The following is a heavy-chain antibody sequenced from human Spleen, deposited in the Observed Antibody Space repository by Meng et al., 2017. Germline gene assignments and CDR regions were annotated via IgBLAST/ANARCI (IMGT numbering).Heavy chain of an antibody. CDR1: GFTFRNYA. J-gene: IGHJ4*02. CDR2: ISGGGGTT. V-gene: IGHV3-23*01. CDR3: ARSPIDKYDLSALPLDY. D-gene: IGHD3-22*01. Sequence: GESLKISCAASGFTFRNYAIGWVRQAPGKGLQWVSVISGGGGTTYYADSVKGRFTISRDNSKNTVFLQINSLRSEDTAVYYCARSPIDKYDLSALPLDYWGQGTLVTVSS.